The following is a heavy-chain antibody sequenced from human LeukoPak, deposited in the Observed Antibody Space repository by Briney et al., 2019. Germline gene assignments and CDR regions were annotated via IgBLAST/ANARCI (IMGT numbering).Heavy chain of an antibody. V-gene: IGHV4-59*01. D-gene: IGHD5-18*01. CDR1: GGSISSYH. Sequence: SETLSLTCTVSGGSISSYHWNWIRQPPGKGLEWIGYIYYSGSTNYNPSLKSRVTISVDTSKNQFSLKLSSVTAADTAVYYCARDGGRYSYGIDFWGQGTLVTVSS. CDR2: IYYSGST. CDR3: ARDGGRYSYGIDF. J-gene: IGHJ4*02.